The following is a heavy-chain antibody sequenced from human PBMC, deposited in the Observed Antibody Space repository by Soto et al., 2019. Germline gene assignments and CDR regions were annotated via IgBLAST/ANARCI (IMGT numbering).Heavy chain of an antibody. CDR3: ARDGCSGTSCYSDYYSYGMDV. J-gene: IGHJ6*02. CDR1: GFIFSNYW. D-gene: IGHD2-2*02. CDR2: IKKDGSEK. Sequence: EVDLVESGGGLVQPGGSLRLSCEASGFIFSNYWMNWVRQAPGKGLEWLANIKKDGSEKYYVDSAKGRFTISRDNAKNSLYLQMNSLRAEDTAVYYCARDGCSGTSCYSDYYSYGMDVWGQGTTVTVSS. V-gene: IGHV3-7*01.